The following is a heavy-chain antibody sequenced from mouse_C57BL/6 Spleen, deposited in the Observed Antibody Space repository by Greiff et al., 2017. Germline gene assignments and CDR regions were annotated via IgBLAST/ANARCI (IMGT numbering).Heavy chain of an antibody. CDR2: ISDGGSYT. Sequence: DVHLVESGGGLVKPGGSLKLSCAASGFTFSSYAMSWVRQTPEKRLEWVATISDGGSYTYYPDNVKGRFTISRDNAKNNLYLQMSHLKSEDTAMYYCARGDGSSWDYWGQGTTLTVSS. V-gene: IGHV5-4*01. CDR3: ARGDGSSWDY. D-gene: IGHD1-1*01. J-gene: IGHJ2*01. CDR1: GFTFSSYA.